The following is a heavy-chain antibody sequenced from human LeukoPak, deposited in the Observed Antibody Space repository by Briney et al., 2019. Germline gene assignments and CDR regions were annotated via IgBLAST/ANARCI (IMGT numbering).Heavy chain of an antibody. J-gene: IGHJ5*02. CDR1: GGSFSGYY. V-gene: IGHV4-34*01. Sequence: SETLSLTCAVYGGSFSGYYWSWIRQPPGKGLEWIGEINHSGSTNYNPSLKSRVTISVDTSKNQFSLKLSSVTAADTAVYYCAVRSSTSCYRPWRCWFDPWGQGTLVTVSS. CDR2: INHSGST. D-gene: IGHD2-2*01. CDR3: AVRSSTSCYRPWRCWFDP.